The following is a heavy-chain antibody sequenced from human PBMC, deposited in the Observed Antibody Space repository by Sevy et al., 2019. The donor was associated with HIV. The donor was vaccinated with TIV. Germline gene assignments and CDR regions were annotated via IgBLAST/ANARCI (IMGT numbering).Heavy chain of an antibody. CDR1: ELTFSRYG. V-gene: IGHV3-23*01. D-gene: IGHD6-13*01. CDR2: ISGSAGST. CDR3: AKGDSTFYGMDV. Sequence: GGSLRLSCTSSELTFSRYGMHWVRQAPGKGLEWVSAISGSAGSTYYADSVKGRFTISRDNSKNTLYLQMNSLRVEDTAVYYCAKGDSTFYGMDVWGQGTTVTVSS. J-gene: IGHJ6*02.